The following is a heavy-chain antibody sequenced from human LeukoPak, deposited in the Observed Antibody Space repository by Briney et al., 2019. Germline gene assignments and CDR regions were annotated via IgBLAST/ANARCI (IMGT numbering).Heavy chain of an antibody. CDR2: IYDSGNT. CDR1: GGSISPYC. V-gene: IGHV4-59*01. CDR3: TREKYIYDITGSFDY. Sequence: PSETLSLTCSMSGGSISPYCWSWIRQSPGKGLEWIGNIYDSGNTNYNPSLKSRVTISVDTSKNQFSLKLSSVTAADTAVYYCTREKYIYDITGSFDYWGPGTLVTVSS. J-gene: IGHJ4*02. D-gene: IGHD3-16*01.